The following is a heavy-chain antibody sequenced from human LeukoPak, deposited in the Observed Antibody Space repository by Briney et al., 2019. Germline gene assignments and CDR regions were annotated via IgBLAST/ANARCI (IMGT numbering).Heavy chain of an antibody. J-gene: IGHJ4*01. CDR2: IQYDDSIE. CDR3: AKDQGVVGSYDY. D-gene: IGHD3-10*01. V-gene: IGHV3-30*02. Sequence: GGSLRLSCAASGFTFSTFGMNWVRQAPDKGLEWGSFIQYDDSIEYYADSVKGRFTISRDNSKNTLYLQMNSRRGDDTAVYYCAKDQGVVGSYDYWGHGTLVTVSS. CDR1: GFTFSTFG.